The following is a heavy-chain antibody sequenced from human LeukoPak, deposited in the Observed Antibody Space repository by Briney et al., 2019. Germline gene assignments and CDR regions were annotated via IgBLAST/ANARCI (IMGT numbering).Heavy chain of an antibody. J-gene: IGHJ4*02. V-gene: IGHV3-9*01. CDR3: AKEVDSYGPNPGYYFDY. CDR2: ISWSSGSI. Sequence: PGRSLRLSCAASGFTFDDYAMHWVRQAPGKGLEWVSGISWSSGSIGYAGSVKGRFTISRDNAKNSLYLKMNSLRAEDTALYYCAKEVDSYGPNPGYYFDYWGQGTLVTVSS. D-gene: IGHD5-18*01. CDR1: GFTFDDYA.